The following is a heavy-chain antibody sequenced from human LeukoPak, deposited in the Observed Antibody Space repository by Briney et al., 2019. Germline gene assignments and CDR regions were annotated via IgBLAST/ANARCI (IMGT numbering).Heavy chain of an antibody. CDR1: GFTFSSYS. J-gene: IGHJ4*02. CDR2: ISSGSTYI. Sequence: GGSLRLSCAASGFTFSSYSINWVRQAPGKGLEWVSSISSGSTYIYYADSVKGRFTISRDNAKNSLFLQMNSLRAEDTAVYYCARGAGATCKIDYWGQGTLVTVSS. D-gene: IGHD1-26*01. V-gene: IGHV3-21*01. CDR3: ARGAGATCKIDY.